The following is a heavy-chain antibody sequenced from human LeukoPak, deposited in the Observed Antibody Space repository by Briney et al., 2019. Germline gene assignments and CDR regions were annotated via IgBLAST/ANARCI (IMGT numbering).Heavy chain of an antibody. CDR2: IYPGDSDT. Sequence: GESLKISCKGPGYSFTSYWIGWVRQMPGKGLEWMGIIYPGDSDTRDSPSFQGRVTLSADKSISTAYLQWSSLKASDTAMYYCARLRDSSSWDFDYWGQGTLVTVSS. CDR1: GYSFTSYW. CDR3: ARLRDSSSWDFDY. V-gene: IGHV5-51*01. J-gene: IGHJ4*02. D-gene: IGHD6-13*01.